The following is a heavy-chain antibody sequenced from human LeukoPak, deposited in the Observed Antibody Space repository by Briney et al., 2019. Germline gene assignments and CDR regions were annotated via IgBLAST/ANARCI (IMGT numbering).Heavy chain of an antibody. Sequence: GGSLRLSCAASGFTFSSYAMSWVRQAPGKGLEWVSATSGSGGSTYYADSVKGRFTISRDNSKNTLYLQMNSLRAEDTAVYYCAKEGPEYYDILTGYYIDYWGQGTLVTVSS. V-gene: IGHV3-23*01. D-gene: IGHD3-9*01. CDR1: GFTFSSYA. CDR3: AKEGPEYYDILTGYYIDY. CDR2: TSGSGGST. J-gene: IGHJ4*02.